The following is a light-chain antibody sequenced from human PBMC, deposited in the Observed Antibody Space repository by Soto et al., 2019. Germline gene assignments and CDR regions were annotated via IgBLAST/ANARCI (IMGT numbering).Light chain of an antibody. CDR2: GAS. V-gene: IGKV3-20*01. CDR1: QSVSSSY. J-gene: IGKJ1*01. Sequence: EIVLTQSPGTLSLSPGERATLSCRASQSVSSSYLAWYQKKPGQAPRLLIYGASSRATGIPDRFSGSGSGTDFTLTISRLPPEDFAVYYCQQYGRSTRTFGQGTRWIS. CDR3: QQYGRSTRT.